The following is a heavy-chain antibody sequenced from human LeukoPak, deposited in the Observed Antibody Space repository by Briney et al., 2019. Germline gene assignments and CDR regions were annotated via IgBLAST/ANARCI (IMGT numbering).Heavy chain of an antibody. Sequence: GGSLRLSCAASGFTFSDYYMIWIRQAPGKGLEWLSYISSSSAHTNYADSVKGRFTISRGNSKNTLYLQMNSLRAEDTAVYYCAKDIVVGAANTSDYWGQGTLVTVSS. V-gene: IGHV3-11*05. CDR1: GFTFSDYY. J-gene: IGHJ4*02. CDR3: AKDIVVGAANTSDY. D-gene: IGHD2-15*01. CDR2: ISSSSAHT.